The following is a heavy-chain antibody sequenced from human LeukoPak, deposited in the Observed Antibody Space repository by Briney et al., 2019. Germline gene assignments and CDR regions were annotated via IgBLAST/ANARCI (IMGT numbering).Heavy chain of an antibody. Sequence: ASVKVPCKVSGYTLTELSMHWVRQAPGKGLEWMGGFDPEDGETIYAQKFQGRVTMTEDTSTDTAYMELSSLRSEDTAVYYCATLIAAAGTLAFDIWGQGTMVTVSS. CDR1: GYTLTELS. V-gene: IGHV1-24*01. CDR2: FDPEDGET. CDR3: ATLIAAAGTLAFDI. D-gene: IGHD6-13*01. J-gene: IGHJ3*02.